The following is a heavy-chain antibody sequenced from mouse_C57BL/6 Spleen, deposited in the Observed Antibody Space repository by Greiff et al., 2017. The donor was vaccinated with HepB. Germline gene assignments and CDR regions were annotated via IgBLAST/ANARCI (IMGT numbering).Heavy chain of an antibody. D-gene: IGHD4-1*01. Sequence: DVKLVESGGGLVQPGGSMKLSCVASGFTFSNYWMNWVRQSPEKGLEWVAQIRLKSDNYATHYAESVKGRFTISRDDSKSSVYLQMNNLRAEDTGFYYCTGDLTFYAMDYWGQGTSVTVSS. J-gene: IGHJ4*01. V-gene: IGHV6-3*01. CDR1: GFTFSNYW. CDR3: TGDLTFYAMDY. CDR2: IRLKSDNYAT.